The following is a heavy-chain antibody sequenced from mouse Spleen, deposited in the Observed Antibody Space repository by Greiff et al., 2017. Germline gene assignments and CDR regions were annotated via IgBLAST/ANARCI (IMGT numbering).Heavy chain of an antibody. CDR3: ARSGHWGYFDV. V-gene: IGHV5-17*02. CDR1: GFTFSSFG. J-gene: IGHJ1*01. Sequence: EVKLMESGGGLVKLGGSRKLSCAASGFTFSSFGMHWVRQAPEKGLEWVAYISSGSSTIYYADTLKGRFTISRDNPKNTLFLQMTSLRSEDTAMYYCARSGHWGYFDVWGAGTTVTVSS. CDR2: ISSGSSTI. D-gene: IGHD3-2*02.